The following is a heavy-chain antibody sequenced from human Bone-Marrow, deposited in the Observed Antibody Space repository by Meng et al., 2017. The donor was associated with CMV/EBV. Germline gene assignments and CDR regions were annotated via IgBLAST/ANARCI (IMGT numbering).Heavy chain of an antibody. J-gene: IGHJ4*02. CDR2: INSDGSST. Sequence: GESLKISCAASGFTFSSYWMHWVRQAPGKGLVWVSRINSDGSSTSYAESVKGRFTISRDNAKNTLYLQMNSLRAEDRALYYCAKDYFSSTRCDVDYWGQGTLVTVSS. CDR3: AKDYFSSTRCDVDY. V-gene: IGHV3-74*01. D-gene: IGHD2-2*01. CDR1: GFTFSSYW.